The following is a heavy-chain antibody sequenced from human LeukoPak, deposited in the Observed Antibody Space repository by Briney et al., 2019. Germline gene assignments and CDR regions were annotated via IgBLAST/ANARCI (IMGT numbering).Heavy chain of an antibody. V-gene: IGHV4-34*01. CDR2: INQSGST. CDR3: ARVGYSYVINDWSRTGPGGYPAKHYCHMDV. Sequence: SETLSLTCVVYGGSFSAYYWSWIRQPPGKGLEWIGEINQSGSTNYNPCLKSRVTISADTSKIQFSLKFSCVPAADTAVYFCARVGYSYVINDWSRTGPGGYPAKHYCHMDVWGKGTTVTVSS. D-gene: IGHD5-18*01. CDR1: GGSFSAYY. J-gene: IGHJ6*03.